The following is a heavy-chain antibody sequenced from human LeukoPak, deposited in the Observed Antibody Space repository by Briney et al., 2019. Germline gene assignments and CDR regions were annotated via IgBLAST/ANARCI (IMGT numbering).Heavy chain of an antibody. D-gene: IGHD2-15*01. Sequence: ASVKVSCKASGYTFTSYDINWVRQATGQGLEWMGWMNPNSGNTGYAQKFQGRVTMTRNTSISTAYMELSSLRSEDTAVYYCARGILGYCSGGSCYRKIYYYYGMDVWGRGTTVTVSS. CDR3: ARGILGYCSGGSCYRKIYYYYGMDV. J-gene: IGHJ6*02. CDR1: GYTFTSYD. V-gene: IGHV1-8*01. CDR2: MNPNSGNT.